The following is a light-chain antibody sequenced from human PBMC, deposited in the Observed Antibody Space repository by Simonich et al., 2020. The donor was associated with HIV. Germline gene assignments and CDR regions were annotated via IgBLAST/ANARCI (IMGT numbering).Light chain of an antibody. J-gene: IGKJ2*01. V-gene: IGKV1-5*03. CDR1: QSNSSW. CDR3: QQYNSYPFT. CDR2: KAT. Sequence: DIQMTQSPSNLSASVGDRVTITCRASQSNSSWLAWYQQKPGKAHKLLIYKATSLERGVPSRFSGSGSGTQFTLTISSLQPDDFATYYCQQYNSYPFTFGQGTKLEIK.